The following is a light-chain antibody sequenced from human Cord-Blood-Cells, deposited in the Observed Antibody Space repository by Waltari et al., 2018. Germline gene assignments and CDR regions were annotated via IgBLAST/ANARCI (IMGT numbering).Light chain of an antibody. CDR1: HSISSW. CDR3: QQYNSYST. Sequence: DIQMTQSPSTLSASVGDRVTITCRASHSISSWLAWYQQKPGKDPKLLIYDASSLESGVPARFSGSGSGTEFTLTISSLQPDDFATYYCQQYNSYSTFGQGTKLEIK. J-gene: IGKJ2*01. CDR2: DAS. V-gene: IGKV1-5*01.